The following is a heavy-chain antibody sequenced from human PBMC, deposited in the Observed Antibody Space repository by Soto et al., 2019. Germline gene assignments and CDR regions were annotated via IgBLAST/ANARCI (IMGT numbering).Heavy chain of an antibody. Sequence: QSGGSLRLSCAASGFTFSSYWMSWVRQAPGKGLEWVANIKQDGSEKYYVDSVKGRFTISRDNAKNSLYLQMNSLRAEDTAVYYCARRGGMGSYYYYYMDVWGKGTTVTVSS. J-gene: IGHJ6*03. V-gene: IGHV3-7*01. CDR1: GFTFSSYW. CDR3: ARRGGMGSYYYYYMDV. D-gene: IGHD1-1*01. CDR2: IKQDGSEK.